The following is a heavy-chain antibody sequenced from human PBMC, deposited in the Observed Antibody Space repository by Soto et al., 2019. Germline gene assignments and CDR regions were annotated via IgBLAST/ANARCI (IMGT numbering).Heavy chain of an antibody. CDR3: AREGGIVGATAADY. V-gene: IGHV4-31*03. Sequence: QVQLQESGPGLVKPSQTLSLTCTVSGGSISSGGYYWSWIRQHPGKGLEWIGYIYYSGSTYYNPSLQSRVTISVDTSKNQFSLKMSSVTAADTAVYYWAREGGIVGATAADYWGQGPLVTVSS. J-gene: IGHJ4*02. D-gene: IGHD1-26*01. CDR1: GGSISSGGYY. CDR2: IYYSGST.